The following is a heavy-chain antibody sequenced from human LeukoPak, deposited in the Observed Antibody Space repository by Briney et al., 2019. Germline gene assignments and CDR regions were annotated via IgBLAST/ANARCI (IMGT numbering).Heavy chain of an antibody. CDR1: GFTVSSNY. Sequence: GGPLRLSCAASGFTVSSNYMSWVRQAPGKGLEWVSVIYSGGSTYYADSVKGRFTISRHNSKNTLYLQMNSLRAEDTAVYYCARAGSGSYSHFDYWGQGTLVTVSS. CDR3: ARAGSGSYSHFDY. V-gene: IGHV3-53*04. J-gene: IGHJ4*02. D-gene: IGHD3-10*01. CDR2: IYSGGST.